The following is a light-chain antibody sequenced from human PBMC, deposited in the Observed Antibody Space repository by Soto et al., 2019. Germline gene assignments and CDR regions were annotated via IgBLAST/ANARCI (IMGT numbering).Light chain of an antibody. CDR3: QQYDTYSRT. Sequence: DIQMTQSPSTLSGSVGDRVTITCRASQSFSGTLAWYQQKPRKAPKLLIYDASSLERGVASRFSGSGSGTEFTLTISSLQPYDFATYYCQQYDTYSRTFGQGTKVDIK. CDR1: QSFSGT. V-gene: IGKV1-5*01. CDR2: DAS. J-gene: IGKJ1*01.